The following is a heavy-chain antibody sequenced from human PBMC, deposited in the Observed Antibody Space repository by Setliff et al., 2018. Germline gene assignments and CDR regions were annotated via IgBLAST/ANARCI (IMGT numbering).Heavy chain of an antibody. CDR1: GGSISSSSYY. J-gene: IGHJ4*02. Sequence: KPSETLSLTCTVSGGSISSSSYYWGWIRQPPGKGLEWIGSIYHSGSTYYNPSLKSRVTISVDTSKNQFSLKLNSVTAADTAVYYCARRETYYNFWSGYFDYWGQGTLVTV. CDR3: ARRETYYNFWSGYFDY. D-gene: IGHD3-3*01. CDR2: IYHSGST. V-gene: IGHV4-39*01.